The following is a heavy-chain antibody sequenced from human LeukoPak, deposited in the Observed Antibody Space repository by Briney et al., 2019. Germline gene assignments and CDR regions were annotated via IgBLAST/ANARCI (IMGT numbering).Heavy chain of an antibody. CDR2: IYSGGST. Sequence: TGGSLRLSCAASGFTVSSNYMSWVRQAPGKGLEWVSVIYSGGSTYYADSVKGRFTISRDNSKNTLYLQMNSLRAEDTAVYYCARDTCGGDCDYRHFDYWGQGTLVTVSS. D-gene: IGHD2-21*02. V-gene: IGHV3-66*01. CDR1: GFTVSSNY. J-gene: IGHJ4*02. CDR3: ARDTCGGDCDYRHFDY.